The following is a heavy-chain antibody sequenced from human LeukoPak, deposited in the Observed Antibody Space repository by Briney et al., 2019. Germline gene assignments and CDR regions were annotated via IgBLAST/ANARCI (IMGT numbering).Heavy chain of an antibody. CDR1: GGSFSGYY. CDR3: ARTYYDVWIPALISWRAG. Sequence: SETLSLTCAVYGGSFSGYYWSWIRQPPGKGLEWIGEINHSGSTNYNPSLKSRVTISVDTSKNQFSLKLSSVPAADTAVYYCARTYYDVWIPALISWRAGGGPGTLAPVP. CDR2: INHSGST. D-gene: IGHD3-3*01. J-gene: IGHJ4*02. V-gene: IGHV4-34*01.